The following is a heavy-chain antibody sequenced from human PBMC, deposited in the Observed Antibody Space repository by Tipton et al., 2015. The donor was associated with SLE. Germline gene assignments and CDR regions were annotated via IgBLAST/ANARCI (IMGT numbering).Heavy chain of an antibody. J-gene: IGHJ4*02. CDR3: AREITYYYDSSGYSD. Sequence: SLRLSCAASGFTFRSYAMTWVRQAPGKGLEWVSGISGSGGTTYYADSVKGRFTISRDNSKNTLYLQMNSLRAEDTAVYYCAREITYYYDSSGYSDWGQGTLVTVSS. CDR1: GFTFRSYA. D-gene: IGHD3-22*01. CDR2: ISGSGGTT. V-gene: IGHV3-23*01.